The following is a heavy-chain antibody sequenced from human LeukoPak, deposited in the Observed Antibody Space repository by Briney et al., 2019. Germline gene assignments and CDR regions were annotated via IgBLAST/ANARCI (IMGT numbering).Heavy chain of an antibody. D-gene: IGHD2-15*01. CDR2: INHSGST. CDR3: ARAGDIVVVVAGSSFDY. J-gene: IGHJ4*02. CDR1: GGSFSGYY. Sequence: SETLSLTCAVYGGSFSGYYWSWIRQPPGKGLEWIGEINHSGSTNYNPSLKSRVTISVDTSKNQFSLKLSSVTAADTAVYYCARAGDIVVVVAGSSFDYWGQGTLVTVSS. V-gene: IGHV4-34*01.